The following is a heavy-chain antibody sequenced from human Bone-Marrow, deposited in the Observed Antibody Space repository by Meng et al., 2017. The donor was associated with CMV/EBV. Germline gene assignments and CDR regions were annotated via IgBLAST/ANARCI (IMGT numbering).Heavy chain of an antibody. J-gene: IGHJ3*02. V-gene: IGHV1-69*10. D-gene: IGHD4-23*01. CDR2: IIPILGIA. CDR3: ARDYGGARGAFDI. Sequence: VKVSCKASGGTFSSYAISWVRQAPGQGLEWMGGIIPILGIANYAQKFQGRVTITADKSTSTAYMELSSLRSEDTAVYYCARDYGGARGAFDIWGQGKMVNVAS. CDR1: GGTFSSYA.